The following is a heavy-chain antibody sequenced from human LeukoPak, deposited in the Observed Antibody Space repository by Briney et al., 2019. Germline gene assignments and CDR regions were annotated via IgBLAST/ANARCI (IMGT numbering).Heavy chain of an antibody. V-gene: IGHV3-21*01. CDR1: GFTFSSYS. J-gene: IGHJ4*02. CDR2: ISSSSSYI. CDR3: ASSAGYCSGGSCYYY. D-gene: IGHD2-15*01. Sequence: GGSLRLSCAASGFTFSSYSMNWVRQAPGKGLEWVSSISSSSSYIYYADSVKGRFTISRDNAKNSLHLQMNSLRAEDTAVYYCASSAGYCSGGSCYYYWGQGTLVTVSS.